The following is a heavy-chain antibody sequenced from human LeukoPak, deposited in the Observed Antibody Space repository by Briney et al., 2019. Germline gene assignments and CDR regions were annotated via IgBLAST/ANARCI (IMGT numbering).Heavy chain of an antibody. CDR2: ISGSGGST. CDR3: ARDDYGDYVVSYYYYGMDV. D-gene: IGHD4-17*01. V-gene: IGHV3-23*01. CDR1: GFTFSSYA. Sequence: GGSLRLSCAASGFTFSSYAMSWVRQAPGKGLEWVSAISGSGGSTYYADSVKGRFTISRDNSKNTLYLQMNSLRAEDTAVYYCARDDYGDYVVSYYYYGMDVWGQGTTVTVSS. J-gene: IGHJ6*02.